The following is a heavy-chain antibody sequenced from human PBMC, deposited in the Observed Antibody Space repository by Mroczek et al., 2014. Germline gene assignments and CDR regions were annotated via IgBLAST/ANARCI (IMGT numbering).Heavy chain of an antibody. CDR2: IYYSGST. CDR3: ARHRLSGSYWYYFDY. J-gene: IGHJ4*02. Sequence: QVQLQQWGPGLVKPSETLSLTCTVSGGSISSSSYYWGWIRQPPGKGLEWIGSIYYSGSTYYNPSLKSRVTISVDTSKNQFSLKLSSVTAADTAVYYCARHRLSGSYWYYFDYWGQGTLVTVSS. CDR1: GGSISSSSYY. V-gene: IGHV4-39*01. D-gene: IGHD1-26*01.